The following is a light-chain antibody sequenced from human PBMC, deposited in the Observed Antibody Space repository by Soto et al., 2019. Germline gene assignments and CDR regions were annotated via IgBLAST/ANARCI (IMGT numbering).Light chain of an antibody. CDR1: QSISNY. J-gene: IGKJ5*01. V-gene: IGKV3-11*01. Sequence: EIVLTQSPATLSLSPGERATLSCRARQSISNYVAWYQQKPGQAPRLLLYDASDRATGIPGMFSGSGSGTDFTLTIISLEPEDFAVYYCQQHSNWPPITFGQGTRREIK. CDR2: DAS. CDR3: QQHSNWPPIT.